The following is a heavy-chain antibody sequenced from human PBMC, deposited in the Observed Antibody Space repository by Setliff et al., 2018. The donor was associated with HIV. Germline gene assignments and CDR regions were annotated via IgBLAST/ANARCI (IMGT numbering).Heavy chain of an antibody. D-gene: IGHD2-15*01. CDR2: IIPILGPA. CDR3: ALGYCSVGSCYSVDFDY. Sequence: ASVKVSCKASGYTFTSYDINWVRQAPGQGLEWMGGIIPILGPAKYAQKFQGRVTITADESTNTAYMELSSLGSEDTAMYYCALGYCSVGSCYSVDFDYWGQGTLVTVSS. CDR1: GYTFTSYD. J-gene: IGHJ4*02. V-gene: IGHV1-69*13.